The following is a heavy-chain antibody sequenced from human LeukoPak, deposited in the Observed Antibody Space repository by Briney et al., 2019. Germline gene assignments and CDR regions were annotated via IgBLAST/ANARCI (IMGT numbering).Heavy chain of an antibody. CDR1: GGSFSDYY. CDR3: AGGATPGVF. D-gene: IGHD3-10*01. V-gene: IGHV4-34*01. CDR2: INQSGTT. Sequence: PSETLSLTCAVYGGSFSDYYWNGLRQPPGKGLEWIGEINQSGTTNYNPSLKSRLTISLDTSKNHFFLKLTSATAADTALYYCAGGATPGVFWGQGILVTVSA. J-gene: IGHJ4*02.